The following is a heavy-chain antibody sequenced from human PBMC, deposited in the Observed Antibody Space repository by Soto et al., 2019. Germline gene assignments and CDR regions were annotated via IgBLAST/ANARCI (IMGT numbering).Heavy chain of an antibody. Sequence: GASVKVSCKASGYTFASYGVSWVRQAPGQGLEWMGWISAYNGDTIYAQKLQGRVSLTTDTPTSTASMELRSLRSDDTAVYYCARDQMIASNWFDPWGQGTLVTVS. J-gene: IGHJ5*02. D-gene: IGHD3-22*01. V-gene: IGHV1-18*01. CDR3: ARDQMIASNWFDP. CDR1: GYTFASYG. CDR2: ISAYNGDT.